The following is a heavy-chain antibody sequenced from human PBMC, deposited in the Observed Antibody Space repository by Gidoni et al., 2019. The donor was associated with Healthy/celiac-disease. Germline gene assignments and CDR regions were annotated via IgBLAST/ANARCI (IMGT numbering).Heavy chain of an antibody. J-gene: IGHJ5*02. V-gene: IGHV1-3*01. CDR3: ARPYYDILTGYYRVEGWFDP. CDR2: INAGNGNT. CDR1: GYTFTSYA. Sequence: QVQLVQSGAEVKKPGASVKVSCKASGYTFTSYAMHWVRQAPGQRLEWMGWINAGNGNTKYSQKFQGRVTITRDTSASTAYMELSSLRSEDTAVYYCARPYYDILTGYYRVEGWFDPWGQGTLVTVSS. D-gene: IGHD3-9*01.